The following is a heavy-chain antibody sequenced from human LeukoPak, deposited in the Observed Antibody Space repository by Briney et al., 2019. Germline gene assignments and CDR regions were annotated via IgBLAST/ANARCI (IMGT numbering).Heavy chain of an antibody. D-gene: IGHD3-10*01. Sequence: VASVKVSCKASGYTFTDYHIHWVRQAPGQGLEWMGWINPKNGATNYAQEFQGRVTLTRDTSFSTAYMELSRLRSDDTAVYYCARDGSRVEADYWGQGTLVTVSS. CDR2: INPKNGAT. V-gene: IGHV1-2*02. J-gene: IGHJ4*02. CDR1: GYTFTDYH. CDR3: ARDGSRVEADY.